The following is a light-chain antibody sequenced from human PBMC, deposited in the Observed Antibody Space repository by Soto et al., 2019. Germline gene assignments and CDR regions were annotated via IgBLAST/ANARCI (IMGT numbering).Light chain of an antibody. Sequence: QSVLTQPASVSGSPVQSITLSCTGTSSDVGGYNYVSWYQQHPGKAPKLMIYDVSSRPSGVSYRFSGSKSGNTASLTISGLQAEDEADYYCSSYTSSNTRYVFGTGTKVTVL. CDR1: SSDVGGYNY. CDR3: SSYTSSNTRYV. V-gene: IGLV2-14*01. J-gene: IGLJ1*01. CDR2: DVS.